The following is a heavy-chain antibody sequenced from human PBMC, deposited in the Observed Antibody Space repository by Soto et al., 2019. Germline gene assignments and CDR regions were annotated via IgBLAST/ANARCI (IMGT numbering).Heavy chain of an antibody. CDR1: GYTFTDYW. J-gene: IGHJ6*02. V-gene: IGHV5-51*01. Sequence: GESLKISCKGSGYTFTDYWIGWVRQLPGKGLEWMGIIYPGDSDTRYSPSFQGHVTITVDKSTSTAYLQWNTLKASDTAMYYCARTITNLRYYYYAMDVWGQGTTVTVSS. D-gene: IGHD2-8*01. CDR2: IYPGDSDT. CDR3: ARTITNLRYYYYAMDV.